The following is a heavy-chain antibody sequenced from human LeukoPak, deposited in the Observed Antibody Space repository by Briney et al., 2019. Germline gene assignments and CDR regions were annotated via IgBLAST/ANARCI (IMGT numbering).Heavy chain of an antibody. Sequence: SVKVSCKASGGTFSSYAISWVRQAPGQGLEWMGRIIPIFGTANYAQKFQGRVTITTDESTSTAYMELSSLRSEDTAVYYCAREGRLRSNRFDPWGQGTLVTVSS. V-gene: IGHV1-69*05. D-gene: IGHD3-16*01. CDR1: GGTFSSYA. CDR2: IIPIFGTA. CDR3: AREGRLRSNRFDP. J-gene: IGHJ5*02.